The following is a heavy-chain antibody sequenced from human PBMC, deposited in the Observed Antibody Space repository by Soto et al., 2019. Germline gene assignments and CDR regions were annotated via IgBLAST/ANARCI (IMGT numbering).Heavy chain of an antibody. CDR2: INHSGST. J-gene: IGHJ6*03. CDR3: AADCSGYMDV. V-gene: IGHV4-34*01. Sequence: PSETLSLTCAVYGGSFSGYYWSWIRQPPGKGLEWIGEINHSGSTNYNPSLKSRVTISVDTSRNQFSLKLSSVTAADTAVYYCAADCSGYMDVWGKGTTVTVSS. D-gene: IGHD2-15*01. CDR1: GGSFSGYY.